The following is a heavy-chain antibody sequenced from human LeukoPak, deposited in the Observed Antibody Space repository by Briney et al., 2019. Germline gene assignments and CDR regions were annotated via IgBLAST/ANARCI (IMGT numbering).Heavy chain of an antibody. D-gene: IGHD2-15*01. CDR1: GGSVSSGGYY. CDR2: VFNSGST. CDR3: AREPLASPADY. J-gene: IGHJ4*02. Sequence: SETLSLTCTVSGGSVSSGGYYWSWIRQTPGKGLEWIGYVFNSGSTNYNPSLRSRVTISGDTSKNQFSLKLSSVTAADTAVYYCAREPLASPADYWGQGTLVTVSS. V-gene: IGHV4-61*08.